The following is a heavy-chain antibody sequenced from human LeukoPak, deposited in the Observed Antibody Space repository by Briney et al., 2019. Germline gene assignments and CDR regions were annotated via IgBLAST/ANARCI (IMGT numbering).Heavy chain of an antibody. Sequence: GASVKVSCKASGGTFSSYAISWVRQAPGQGLEWMGIINPSGGSTSYAQKFQGRDTMTRDTSTSTVYMELSSLRSEDTAVYYCARLSYCGGDCYSRADAFDIWGQGTMVTVSS. CDR3: ARLSYCGGDCYSRADAFDI. D-gene: IGHD2-21*02. V-gene: IGHV1-46*01. CDR1: GGTFSSYA. J-gene: IGHJ3*02. CDR2: INPSGGST.